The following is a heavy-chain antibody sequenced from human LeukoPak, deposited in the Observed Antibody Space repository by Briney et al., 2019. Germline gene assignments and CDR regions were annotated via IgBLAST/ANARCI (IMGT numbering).Heavy chain of an antibody. Sequence: PGRSLRLSCTASGFTFGDYAMSWFRQAPGKGLEGVGFIRSKAYGGTTEYAASVKGRFTISRDDSKSIAYLQMNSLKTEDTAVYYCTRDFDSSGYIDYWGQGTLVTVSS. J-gene: IGHJ4*02. V-gene: IGHV3-49*03. D-gene: IGHD3-22*01. CDR2: IRSKAYGGTT. CDR1: GFTFGDYA. CDR3: TRDFDSSGYIDY.